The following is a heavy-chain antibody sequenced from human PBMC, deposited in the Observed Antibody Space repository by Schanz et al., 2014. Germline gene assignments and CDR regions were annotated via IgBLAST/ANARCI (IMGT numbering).Heavy chain of an antibody. CDR2: INIDGSST. V-gene: IGHV3-74*01. J-gene: IGHJ4*02. Sequence: EVQLVESGGGLVQPGGSLRLSCAASGFTFSSYWMHWVRQVPGMGLVWVSRINIDGSSTTYADSVKGRFTISRDNAKSSLYLQMSSLRDEDTAIYYCVRDYNWGFDNWGQGTLVTVSS. CDR1: GFTFSSYW. CDR3: VRDYNWGFDN. D-gene: IGHD7-27*01.